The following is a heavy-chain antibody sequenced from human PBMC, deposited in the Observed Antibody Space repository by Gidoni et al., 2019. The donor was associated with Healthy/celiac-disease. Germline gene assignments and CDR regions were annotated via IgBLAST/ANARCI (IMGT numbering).Heavy chain of an antibody. CDR1: GSTFTSYA. CDR2: INAGNGNT. Sequence: QVQLVQPGAEVKKPGASVKVSCQASGSTFTSYAMHWVRQAPGQRLEWMGWINAGNGNTKDSQKFQGRVTITRDTSASTAYMELSSLRSEDTAVYYCARGEGRSSEYFQHWGQGTLVTVSS. CDR3: ARGEGRSSEYFQH. V-gene: IGHV1-3*01. J-gene: IGHJ1*01. D-gene: IGHD3-10*01.